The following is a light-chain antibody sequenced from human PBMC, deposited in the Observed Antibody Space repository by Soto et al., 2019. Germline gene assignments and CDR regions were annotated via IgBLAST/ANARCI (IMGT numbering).Light chain of an antibody. CDR2: KVS. Sequence: DIVRTQSPLSLPGTPGQPASVSFRSSQSFQYTDGKTYLHWFHQRPGQSTRRLLYKVSNRDPGVPDRFSGSGSGTDFTLEISRVEAEDVGVYYCMQGSYWPWTFGQGTKVDIK. CDR3: MQGSYWPWT. J-gene: IGKJ1*01. CDR1: QSFQYTDGKTY. V-gene: IGKV2-30*01.